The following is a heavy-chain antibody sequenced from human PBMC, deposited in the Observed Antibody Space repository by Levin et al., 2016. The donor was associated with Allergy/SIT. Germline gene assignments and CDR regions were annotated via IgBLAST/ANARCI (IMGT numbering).Heavy chain of an antibody. V-gene: IGHV4-39*01. CDR1: GGSISSSSYY. J-gene: IGHJ4*02. Sequence: SETLSLTCTVSGGSISSSSYYWGWIRQPPGKGLEWIGSIYYSGSTYYNPSLKSRVTISVDTSKNQFSLKLSSVTAADTAVYYCARREATVTTFDYWGQGTLVTVSS. CDR2: IYYSGST. D-gene: IGHD4-17*01. CDR3: ARREATVTTFDY.